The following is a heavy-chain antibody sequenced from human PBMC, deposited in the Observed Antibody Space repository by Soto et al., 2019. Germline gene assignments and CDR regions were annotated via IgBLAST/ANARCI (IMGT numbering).Heavy chain of an antibody. V-gene: IGHV4-34*01. CDR2: INHSGST. D-gene: IGHD1-26*01. CDR1: GGSFSGYY. Sequence: SETLSLTCAVYGGSFSGYYWSWIRQPPGKGLEWIGEINHSGSTNYNPSLKSRVTISVDTSKNQFSLRLSSVTAADTAVYYCARAKGGVGARRSNWFDPWGQGTLVTVSS. J-gene: IGHJ5*02. CDR3: ARAKGGVGARRSNWFDP.